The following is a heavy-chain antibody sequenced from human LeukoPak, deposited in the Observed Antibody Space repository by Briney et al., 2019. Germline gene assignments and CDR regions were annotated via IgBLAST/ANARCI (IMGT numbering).Heavy chain of an antibody. CDR3: ARGEPTNRLIVVVTATALGC. D-gene: IGHD2-21*02. CDR2: INHSGST. Sequence: PSETLSLTCAVYGGSFSGYYLSWIRQPPGKGLEWIGEINHSGSTNYNPSLKSRVTISVDTSKNQFSLKLSSVTAADTAVYYCARGEPTNRLIVVVTATALGCWAQGTLVTVSS. V-gene: IGHV4-34*01. CDR1: GGSFSGYY. J-gene: IGHJ4*02.